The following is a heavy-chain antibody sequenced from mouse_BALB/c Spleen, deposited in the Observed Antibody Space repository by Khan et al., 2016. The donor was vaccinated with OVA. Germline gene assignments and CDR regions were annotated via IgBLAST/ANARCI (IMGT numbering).Heavy chain of an antibody. J-gene: IGHJ2*01. CDR1: GFTFSSYG. V-gene: IGHV5-6-3*01. CDR2: INSNGGST. Sequence: EVELVESGGGLVQPGGSLKLSCAASGFTFSSYGMSWVSQTPDKRLELVATINSNGGSTYYPDSVKGRFTISRDNAKNTLYLQMSSLKSEDTAMYYCARKARTINWGQGTTLTVSA. CDR3: ARKARTIN.